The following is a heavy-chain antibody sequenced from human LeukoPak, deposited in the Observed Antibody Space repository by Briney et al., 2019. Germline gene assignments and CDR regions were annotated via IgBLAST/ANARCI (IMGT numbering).Heavy chain of an antibody. D-gene: IGHD6-19*01. CDR3: ARDKSSRATGMDV. Sequence: GGSLRLSCAASGFTFSSYSMNWVRQAPGKGLEWVSSISSSSSYIYYADSVKGRFTISRDSAKNSLYLQMNSLKAEDTAVYYCARDKSSRATGMDVWGQGTTVTVSS. CDR2: ISSSSSYI. V-gene: IGHV3-21*01. J-gene: IGHJ6*02. CDR1: GFTFSSYS.